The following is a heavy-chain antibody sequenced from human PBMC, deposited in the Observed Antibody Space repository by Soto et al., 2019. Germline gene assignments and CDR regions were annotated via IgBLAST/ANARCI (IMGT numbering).Heavy chain of an antibody. J-gene: IGHJ4*02. V-gene: IGHV4-59*08. Sequence: SETLSLTCSFSGCSISSYYWSWIRQPPGKGLEWIGYIYNSGTTNYNPSLKSRVTISVDTSKNQFSLKLSSVTAADTAVYYCARLRLYYGSGSYYNTFDYWGQGTLVTVSS. D-gene: IGHD3-10*01. CDR1: GCSISSYY. CDR2: IYNSGTT. CDR3: ARLRLYYGSGSYYNTFDY.